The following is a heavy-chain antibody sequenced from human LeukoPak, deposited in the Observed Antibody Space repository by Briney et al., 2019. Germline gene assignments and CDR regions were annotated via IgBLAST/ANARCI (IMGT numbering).Heavy chain of an antibody. CDR3: AKGYCSSTSCYTGWFDP. V-gene: IGHV3-30*18. Sequence: GGSLRLSGAASGFTFSSYGMHWVRQAPGKGLEWVAVISYDGGNKYYADSVRGRFTISRDNSKNTLYLQMNSLRAEDTAVYYCAKGYCSSTSCYTGWFDPWGQGTLVAVSS. CDR2: ISYDGGNK. J-gene: IGHJ5*02. D-gene: IGHD2-2*02. CDR1: GFTFSSYG.